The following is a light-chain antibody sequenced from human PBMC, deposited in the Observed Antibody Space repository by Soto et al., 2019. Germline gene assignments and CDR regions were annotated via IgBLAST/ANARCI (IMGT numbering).Light chain of an antibody. J-gene: IGLJ3*02. CDR2: RNN. V-gene: IGLV1-47*01. Sequence: QSVLTQPPSASGTPGQRVTISCSGSSSNIGSNYVYWYQQLPGTAPKLLIYRNNQRPSGVPDRFSGSKSGTSASLAISGLRSEDEADYYCVAWDDSLSGSWVFGGGTKVTVL. CDR3: VAWDDSLSGSWV. CDR1: SSNIGSNY.